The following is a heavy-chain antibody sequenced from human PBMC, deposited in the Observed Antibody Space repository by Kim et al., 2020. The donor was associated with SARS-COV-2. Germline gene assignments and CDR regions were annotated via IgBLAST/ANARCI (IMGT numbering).Heavy chain of an antibody. CDR1: GFTFSDYY. CDR3: ARVGYDYVWGSYRDYYYYYGMDG. Sequence: GGSLRLSCAASGFTFSDYYMSWIRQAPGKGLEWVSYISSSSSYTNYADSVKGRFTISRDNAKNSLYLQMNSLRAEDTAVYYCARVGYDYVWGSYRDYYYYYGMDGGGQGTTVTVSS. D-gene: IGHD3-16*02. CDR2: ISSSSSYT. V-gene: IGHV3-11*05. J-gene: IGHJ6*02.